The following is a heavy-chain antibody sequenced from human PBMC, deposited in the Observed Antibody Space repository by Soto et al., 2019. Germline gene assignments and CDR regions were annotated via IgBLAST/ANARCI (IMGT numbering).Heavy chain of an antibody. V-gene: IGHV3-33*01. D-gene: IGHD2-2*01. CDR3: AREGVPAATAYYYYYMDV. CDR1: GFTFGRYG. CDR2: IWYDGSNK. Sequence: GGSLGLSCAASGFTFGRYGMHWVRQAPGKGLEWVAVIWYDGSNKYYADSVKGRFTISRDNSKNTLYLQMNSLRAEDTAVYYCAREGVPAATAYYYYYMDVWGKGTTVTVSS. J-gene: IGHJ6*03.